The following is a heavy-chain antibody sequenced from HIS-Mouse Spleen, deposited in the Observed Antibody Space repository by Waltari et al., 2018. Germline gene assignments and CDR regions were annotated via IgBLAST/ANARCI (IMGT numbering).Heavy chain of an antibody. V-gene: IGHV1-8*01. D-gene: IGHD5-18*01. CDR3: ARIGSHRRGYSYGYWFDP. CDR2: MNPNSGNT. J-gene: IGHJ5*02. CDR1: GYTFTSYD. Sequence: QVQLVQSGAEVKKPGASVKVSCKASGYTFTSYDINWVRQATGQGLEWMGWMNPNSGNTGDEQKFQGRVTRTRNTSISTAYMELSSLRSEDTAVYYCARIGSHRRGYSYGYWFDPWGQGTLVTVSS.